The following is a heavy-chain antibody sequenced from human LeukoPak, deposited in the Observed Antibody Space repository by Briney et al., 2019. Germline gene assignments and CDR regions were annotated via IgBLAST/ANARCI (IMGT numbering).Heavy chain of an antibody. CDR2: MNPNSYKT. CDR3: TRGNNGNDY. V-gene: IGHV1-8*01. Sequence: ASVKVSCKASGYSFTSYDINWVRQATGQGPEWMGYMNPNSYKTGYAQKFQGRVTMTRNTSISTAYMELSSLRSEDTAVYYCTRGNNGNDYWGQGTLVTVSS. D-gene: IGHD1/OR15-1a*01. J-gene: IGHJ4*02. CDR1: GYSFTSYD.